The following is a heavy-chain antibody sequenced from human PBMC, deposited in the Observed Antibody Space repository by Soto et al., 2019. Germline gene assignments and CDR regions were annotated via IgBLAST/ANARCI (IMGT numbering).Heavy chain of an antibody. D-gene: IGHD6-25*01. V-gene: IGHV3-33*01. CDR3: ARVVTTYSSDFDY. Sequence: GGSLRLSCAASGFTFSSYGMHWVRQAPGKGLEWVAVIWYDGSNKYYADSVKGRFTISRDNSKNTLYLQMNSLRAEDTAVYYCARVVTTYSSDFDYWGQGTLVTVSS. J-gene: IGHJ4*02. CDR1: GFTFSSYG. CDR2: IWYDGSNK.